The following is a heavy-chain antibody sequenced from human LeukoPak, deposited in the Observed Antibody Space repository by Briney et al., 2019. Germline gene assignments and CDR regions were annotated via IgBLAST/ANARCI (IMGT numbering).Heavy chain of an antibody. CDR2: IYYSGST. J-gene: IGHJ6*03. D-gene: IGHD6-6*01. V-gene: IGHV4-59*01. CDR3: ARSSSLRGYYMDV. Sequence: SETLSLTCTVSGGSISSYCWSWIRQPPGKGLEWIGYIYYSGSTNYNPSLKSRVTISVDTSKNQFSLKLSSVTAADTAVYYCARSSSLRGYYMDVWGKGTTVTVSS. CDR1: GGSISSYC.